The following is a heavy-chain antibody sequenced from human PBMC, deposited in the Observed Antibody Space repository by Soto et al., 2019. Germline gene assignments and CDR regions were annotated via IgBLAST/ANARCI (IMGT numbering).Heavy chain of an antibody. CDR3: TRDPLRVSYGSGSYYNGPY. D-gene: IGHD3-10*01. CDR1: GFTFVDYA. J-gene: IGHJ4*02. Sequence: GSLRLSCTASGFTFVDYAMSWFRQAPGKGLEWVGFIRSKAYGGTTEYAASVKGRFTISRDDSKSIAYLQMNSLKTEDTAVYYCTRDPLRVSYGSGSYYNGPYWGQGTLVTVSS. CDR2: IRSKAYGGTT. V-gene: IGHV3-49*03.